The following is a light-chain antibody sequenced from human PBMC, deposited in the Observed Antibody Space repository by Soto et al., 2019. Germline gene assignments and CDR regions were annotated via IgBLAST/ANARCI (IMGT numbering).Light chain of an antibody. Sequence: EIVLTQSAGTLSLSPGERATLSCRASQTVSGSYLAWFQQKPGQAPRLLIYAASTRAAGVPDRFSGSGSGTDFSLTINRLEPEDFAVYYCHHYGPAPWTFGQGTKVEIK. CDR2: AAS. CDR1: QTVSGSY. J-gene: IGKJ1*01. CDR3: HHYGPAPWT. V-gene: IGKV3-20*01.